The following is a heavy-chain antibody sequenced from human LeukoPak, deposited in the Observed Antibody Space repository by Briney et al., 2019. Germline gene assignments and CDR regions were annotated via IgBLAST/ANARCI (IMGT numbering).Heavy chain of an antibody. CDR1: GFTFSGYA. CDR2: ISGSGGST. D-gene: IGHD1-26*01. Sequence: GGSLRLSCAASGFTFSGYAMSWVRQAPGKGLEWVSAISGSGGSTYYADSLKGRFTISRDNAKNSLYLQMNSLRAEDTAVYYCARLIVGATGDAFDIWGQGTMVTVSS. J-gene: IGHJ3*02. V-gene: IGHV3-23*01. CDR3: ARLIVGATGDAFDI.